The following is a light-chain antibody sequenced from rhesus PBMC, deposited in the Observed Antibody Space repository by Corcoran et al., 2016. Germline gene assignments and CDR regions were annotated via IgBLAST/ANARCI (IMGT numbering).Light chain of an antibody. CDR3: QQRNGYPYS. CDR2: DAS. CDR1: QDISSY. V-gene: IGKV1-38*01. Sequence: DIQLTQSPSSLSASVGDRVTITCWASQDISSYLAWYQQKPGKAPNLLIYDASHSQSGVPSRFSGSGSGTRFTLTISGLQPEDFAVYYCQQRNGYPYSFGQGTKVEIK. J-gene: IGKJ2*01.